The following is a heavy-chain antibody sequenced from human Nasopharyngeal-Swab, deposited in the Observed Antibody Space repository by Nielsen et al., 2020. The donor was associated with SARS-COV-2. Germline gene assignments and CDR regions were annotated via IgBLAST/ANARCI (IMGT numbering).Heavy chain of an antibody. J-gene: IGHJ4*02. V-gene: IGHV3-30*04. CDR3: AKDVAGYSSSPLDY. CDR1: GFTFSSYA. CDR2: ISYDGGNK. D-gene: IGHD6-13*01. Sequence: GESLKISCAASGFTFSSYAMNWVRQAPGKGLEWVAVISYDGGNKYYADSVKGRFTISRDNSKNTLYLQINSLRAEDTAVYYCAKDVAGYSSSPLDYWGQGTLVTVSS.